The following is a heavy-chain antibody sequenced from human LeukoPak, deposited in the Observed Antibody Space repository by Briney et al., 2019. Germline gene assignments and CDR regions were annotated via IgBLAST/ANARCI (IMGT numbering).Heavy chain of an antibody. Sequence: SETLSLTCTVSGGSLSSYYWSWIRQPPGPGLEWIGYIYYSGSTNYNPSLKSRVTISVDTSKNQFSLKLSSVTAADTAVYYCARDSGNPDDYYYYMDVWGKETTVTVSS. J-gene: IGHJ6*03. CDR3: ARDSGNPDDYYYYMDV. CDR1: GGSLSSYY. V-gene: IGHV4-59*01. D-gene: IGHD1-14*01. CDR2: IYYSGST.